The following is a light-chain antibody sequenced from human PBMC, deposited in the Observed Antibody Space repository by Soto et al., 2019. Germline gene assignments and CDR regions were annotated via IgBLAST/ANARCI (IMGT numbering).Light chain of an antibody. Sequence: QSALTQPASVSGSPGQSITISCTGTSSDVGGYNYVSWYQQHPGKAPKLMIYEVSNRPSGVSNRFSGSKSGNTASLTIAGLDADDEADYYCSSYTSSSTLVFGGGTKLTVL. J-gene: IGLJ2*01. CDR1: SSDVGGYNY. V-gene: IGLV2-14*01. CDR3: SSYTSSSTLV. CDR2: EVS.